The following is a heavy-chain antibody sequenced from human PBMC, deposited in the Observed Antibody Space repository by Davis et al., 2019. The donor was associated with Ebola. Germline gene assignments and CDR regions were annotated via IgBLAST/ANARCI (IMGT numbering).Heavy chain of an antibody. J-gene: IGHJ4*02. CDR2: IIPILGIA. D-gene: IGHD6-13*01. CDR1: GGTFSSYA. Sequence: SVKVSCKASGGTFSSYAISWVRQAPGQGLEWMGRIIPILGIANYAQKFQGRVTITADKSTSTAYMELSSLRSEDTAVYYCAALDSSSWYGRLWDYWGQGTLVTVSS. V-gene: IGHV1-69*04. CDR3: AALDSSSWYGRLWDY.